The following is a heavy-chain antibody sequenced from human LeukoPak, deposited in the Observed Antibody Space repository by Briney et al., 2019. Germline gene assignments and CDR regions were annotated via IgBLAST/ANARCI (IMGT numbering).Heavy chain of an antibody. J-gene: IGHJ4*02. CDR2: ISTSGGTT. D-gene: IGHD2-15*01. Sequence: GGSLRLSCAASGFTFSGSAMSWVRQAPGKGLEWVSAISTSGGTTYYADSVKGRYTISRDNSKNTLYLQMNGLRAEDTAVYYCAQQLGYCSRGSCYFTYWGQGTLVTVSS. CDR1: GFTFSGSA. CDR3: AQQLGYCSRGSCYFTY. V-gene: IGHV3-23*01.